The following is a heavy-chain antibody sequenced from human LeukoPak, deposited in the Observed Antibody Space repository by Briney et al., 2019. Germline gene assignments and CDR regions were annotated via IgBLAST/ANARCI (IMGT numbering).Heavy chain of an antibody. CDR1: GGSISSGGYY. CDR2: IYYSGST. Sequence: SETLSLTWTVSGGSISSGGYYWSWIRQHPGKGLEWIGYIYYSGSTYYNPSLKSRVTISVDTSKNQFSLKLSSVTAADTAVYYCARDSSSYGYYYFDYWGQGTLVTVSS. D-gene: IGHD5-18*01. CDR3: ARDSSSYGYYYFDY. J-gene: IGHJ4*02. V-gene: IGHV4-31*02.